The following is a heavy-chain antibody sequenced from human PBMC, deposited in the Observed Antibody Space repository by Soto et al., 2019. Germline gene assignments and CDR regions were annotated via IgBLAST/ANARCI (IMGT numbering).Heavy chain of an antibody. D-gene: IGHD3-3*01. Sequence: PSETLSLTCTVSGGSISSGGYYWSWIRQHPGKGLEWIGYIYYSGSTYYNPSLKSRVTISVDTSKNQFSLKLSSVTAADTAVYYCARAPNFVPYFRSGYYFDYWGQGTLVTVSS. J-gene: IGHJ4*02. CDR1: GGSISSGGYY. V-gene: IGHV4-31*03. CDR2: IYYSGST. CDR3: ARAPNFVPYFRSGYYFDY.